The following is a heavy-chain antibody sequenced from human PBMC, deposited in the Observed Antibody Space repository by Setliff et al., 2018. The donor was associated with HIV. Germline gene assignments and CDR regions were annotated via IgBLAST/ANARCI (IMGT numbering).Heavy chain of an antibody. V-gene: IGHV1-46*01. Sequence: AASVKVSCKASGYTFTRYFMHCVRQAPGQGLEWLGMINPSGGSTWYAQKFQGRVTMTGDTYTNTLYMELSSLRSEDTAVYYCARGWEGGMDYWGQGTLVTVSS. CDR2: INPSGGST. CDR3: ARGWEGGMDY. J-gene: IGHJ4*02. CDR1: GYTFTRYF. D-gene: IGHD1-26*01.